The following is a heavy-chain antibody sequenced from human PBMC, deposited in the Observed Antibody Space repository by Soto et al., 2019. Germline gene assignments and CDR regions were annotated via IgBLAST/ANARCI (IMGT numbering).Heavy chain of an antibody. Sequence: QVQLVESGGGVVQPGRSLRLSCAASGFTFSSYGMHWVRQAPGKGLEWVAVIWYDGSNKYYADSVKGRFTISRDNSKNTLYLEMNSLRAEYTAVYYCARDMMVYAHYYYCGMDVWGQGTTVTVSS. CDR1: GFTFSSYG. J-gene: IGHJ6*02. CDR3: ARDMMVYAHYYYCGMDV. V-gene: IGHV3-33*01. D-gene: IGHD2-8*01. CDR2: IWYDGSNK.